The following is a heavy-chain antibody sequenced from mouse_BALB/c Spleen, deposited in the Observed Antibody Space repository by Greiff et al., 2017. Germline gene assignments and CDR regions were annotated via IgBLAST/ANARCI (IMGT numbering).Heavy chain of an antibody. J-gene: IGHJ3*01. V-gene: IGHV1-7*01. CDR1: GYTFTSYW. CDR2: INPSTGYT. CDR3: ARDGAWFAY. D-gene: IGHD2-3*01. Sequence: QVQLQQSGAELVKPGASVKMSCKASGYTFTSYWMHWVKQRPGQGLEWIGYINPSTGYTEYNQKFKDKATLTADKSSSTAYMQLSSLTSEDSAVYYCARDGAWFAYWGQGTLVTVSA.